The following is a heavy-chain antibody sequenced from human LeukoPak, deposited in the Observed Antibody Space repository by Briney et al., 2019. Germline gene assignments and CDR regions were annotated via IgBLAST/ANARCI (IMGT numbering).Heavy chain of an antibody. Sequence: SETLSLTCTVSGVSISSYYWSWIRQPAGKGLEWIGRIHTSGGTNYNPSLKSRVTMSVDTSKNQFSLKLSSVTAADTAVHYCARSHWGPYGSRIANWFDPWGQGTLVTVSS. V-gene: IGHV4-4*07. CDR1: GVSISSYY. D-gene: IGHD6-13*01. J-gene: IGHJ5*02. CDR3: ARSHWGPYGSRIANWFDP. CDR2: IHTSGGT.